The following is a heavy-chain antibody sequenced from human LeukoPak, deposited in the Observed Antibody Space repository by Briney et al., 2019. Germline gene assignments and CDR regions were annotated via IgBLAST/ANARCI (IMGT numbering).Heavy chain of an antibody. CDR1: GYTFTGYY. D-gene: IGHD1-26*01. CDR2: INPNSGGT. J-gene: IGHJ5*02. Sequence: ASVKVSCEASGYTFTGYYMHWVRQAPGQGLEWMGWINPNSGGTNYAQKFQGRVTMTRDTSISTAYMELSRLRSDDTAVYHCASVVVGANNWFDPWGQGTLVTVSS. V-gene: IGHV1-2*02. CDR3: ASVVVGANNWFDP.